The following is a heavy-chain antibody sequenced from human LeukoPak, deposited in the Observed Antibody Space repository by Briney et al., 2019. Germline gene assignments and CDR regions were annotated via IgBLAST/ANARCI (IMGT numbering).Heavy chain of an antibody. Sequence: GGSLRLSCAASGFTFSSYGMHWVRQAPGKGLEWGAVISYDGSNKYYADSVKGRFTISRDNSKNTLYLQMNSLRAEDTAVYYCAKDPRGYSYGGIDYWGQGTLVTVSS. V-gene: IGHV3-30*18. CDR3: AKDPRGYSYGGIDY. CDR1: GFTFSSYG. CDR2: ISYDGSNK. J-gene: IGHJ4*02. D-gene: IGHD5-18*01.